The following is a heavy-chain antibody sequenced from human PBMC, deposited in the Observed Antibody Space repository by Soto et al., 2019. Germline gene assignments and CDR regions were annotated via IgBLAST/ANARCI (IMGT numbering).Heavy chain of an antibody. D-gene: IGHD6-19*01. CDR3: ARVAVVSYYFDY. CDR1: GFTFSSYW. CDR2: VNPDGSDT. J-gene: IGHJ4*02. V-gene: IGHV3-74*01. Sequence: EVQLVESGGGVVQPGGSLRLSCAASGFTFSSYWMHWVRHAPGKGLVWVSRVNPDGSDTSYADSVKGRFTISRDNAKNTLYLQMNSLRAEDTAVYYCARVAVVSYYFDYWGQGTLLTVSS.